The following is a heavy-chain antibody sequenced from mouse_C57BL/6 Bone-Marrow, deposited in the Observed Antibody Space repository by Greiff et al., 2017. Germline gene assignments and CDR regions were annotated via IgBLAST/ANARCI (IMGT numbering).Heavy chain of an antibody. CDR2: ISSGSSTI. CDR3: ARDSSGPSY. J-gene: IGHJ2*01. D-gene: IGHD3-2*02. Sequence: EVKVEESGGGLVKPGGSLKLSCAASGFTFSDYGMHWVRQAPEKGLEWVAYISSGSSTIYYADTVKGRFTISRDNAKNTLFLQMTSLRSEDTAMYYCARDSSGPSYWGQGTTLTVSS. CDR1: GFTFSDYG. V-gene: IGHV5-17*01.